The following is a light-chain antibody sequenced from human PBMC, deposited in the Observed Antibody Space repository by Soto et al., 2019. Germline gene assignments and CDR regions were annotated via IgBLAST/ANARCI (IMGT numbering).Light chain of an antibody. CDR3: QQYGGSTWT. V-gene: IGKV3-15*01. Sequence: EILMMQCPATLSVSPGERATLSCTDSQSVRSNLAWYQQTPGQAPRILIYGASTRATGIPARFGGSGAGADCTRTISRLEPADVDVDYCQQYGGSTWTFGQGTKVDIK. J-gene: IGKJ1*01. CDR1: QSVRSN. CDR2: GAS.